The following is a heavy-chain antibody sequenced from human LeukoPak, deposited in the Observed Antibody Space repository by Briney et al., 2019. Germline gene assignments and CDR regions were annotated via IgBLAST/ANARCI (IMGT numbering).Heavy chain of an antibody. D-gene: IGHD3-22*01. CDR2: ISGSGGST. CDR3: ARALYYYDSSGNKDY. V-gene: IGHV3-23*01. CDR1: GFTFSSYA. Sequence: GGSLRLSCAASGFTFSSYAMSWVRQAPGKGLEWVSAISGSGGSTYYADSVKGRFTISRDNAKNSLYLQMNSLRAEDTAVYYCARALYYYDSSGNKDYGGKGTLVTVSS. J-gene: IGHJ4*02.